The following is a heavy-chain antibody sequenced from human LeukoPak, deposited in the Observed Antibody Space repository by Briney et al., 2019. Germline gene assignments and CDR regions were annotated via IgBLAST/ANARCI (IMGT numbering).Heavy chain of an antibody. Sequence: SETLSLTCTVSGGSISSSSYYWGWIRQPPGKGLEWIGSIYYSGSTYYNPSLKSRVTISVDTSKNQFSLKLSSVTAADTAVYYCARNGGNYYDSSGKGPYGMDVWGQGTTVTVSS. CDR1: GGSISSSSYY. J-gene: IGHJ6*02. CDR3: ARNGGNYYDSSGKGPYGMDV. D-gene: IGHD3-22*01. V-gene: IGHV4-39*07. CDR2: IYYSGST.